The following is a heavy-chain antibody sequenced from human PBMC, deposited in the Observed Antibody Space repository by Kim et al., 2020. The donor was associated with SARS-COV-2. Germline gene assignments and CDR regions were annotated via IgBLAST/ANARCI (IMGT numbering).Heavy chain of an antibody. J-gene: IGHJ6*02. V-gene: IGHV3-23*01. CDR2: ICGSGGSK. CDR3: AKGMSWEIQLHYYYGMDV. CDR1: GFTFSSYA. Sequence: GGSLRLSCAASGFTFSSYAMSWVRQAPGKGLEWVSAICGSGGSKYYADSVKGRFTISRDNSKNTLYLQMNSLRAEDTAVYYCAKGMSWEIQLHYYYGMDVWGQGTTVTVSS. D-gene: IGHD1-1*01.